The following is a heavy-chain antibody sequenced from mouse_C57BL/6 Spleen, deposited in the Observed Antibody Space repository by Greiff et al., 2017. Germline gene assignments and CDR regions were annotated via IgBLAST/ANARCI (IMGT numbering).Heavy chain of an antibody. CDR1: GFTFSSYA. CDR3: AREGYFDY. CDR2: ISDGGSYT. J-gene: IGHJ2*01. V-gene: IGHV5-4*03. Sequence: VKLVESGGGLVKPGGSLKLSCAASGFTFSSYAMSWVRQTPEKRLEWVATISDGGSYTYYPDNVKGRFTISRDNAKNNLYLQMSHLKSEDTAMYYCAREGYFDYWGQGTTLTVSS.